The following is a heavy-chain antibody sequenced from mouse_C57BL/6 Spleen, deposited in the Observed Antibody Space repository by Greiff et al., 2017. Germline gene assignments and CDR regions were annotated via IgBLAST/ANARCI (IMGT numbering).Heavy chain of an antibody. CDR1: GFSFNTYA. D-gene: IGHD2-3*01. V-gene: IGHV10-1*01. CDR2: IRSKSNNYAT. CDR3: VRHESYDGYYWFAY. Sequence: EVQRVESGGGLVQPKGSLKLSCAASGFSFNTYAMNWVRQAPGKGLELVARIRSKSNNYATYYADSVKDRFTISRDDSESMLYLQMNNLKTEDTAMYYCVRHESYDGYYWFAYWGQGTLVTVSA. J-gene: IGHJ3*01.